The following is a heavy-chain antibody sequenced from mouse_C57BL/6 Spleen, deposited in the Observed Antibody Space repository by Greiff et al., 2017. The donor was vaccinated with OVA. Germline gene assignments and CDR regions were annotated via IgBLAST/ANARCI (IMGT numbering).Heavy chain of an antibody. Sequence: VQLQQSGAELVRPGASVKLSCTASGFNIKDYYMHWVKQRPEQGLEWIGRIDPEDGDTEYAPKFQGKATMTADTSSNTAYLQLSSLTSEDTAVYYCTTATVVVEGYFDVWGTGTTVTVSS. CDR2: IDPEDGDT. D-gene: IGHD1-1*01. CDR3: TTATVVVEGYFDV. CDR1: GFNIKDYY. J-gene: IGHJ1*03. V-gene: IGHV14-1*01.